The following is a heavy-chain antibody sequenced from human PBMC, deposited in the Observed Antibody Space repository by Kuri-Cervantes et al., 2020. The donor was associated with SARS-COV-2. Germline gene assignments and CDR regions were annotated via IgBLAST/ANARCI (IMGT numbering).Heavy chain of an antibody. D-gene: IGHD2-21*01. CDR3: YCAPKGGFDS. Sequence: ASVKVSCKASGYTFTGYYMHWVRQAPGQGLEWMGWINPNSGGTNYAQKFQGRVTMTRDTSISTAYMELSSLTSEDTAIYYCYCAPKGGFDSWGQGTLVTVSS. CDR2: INPNSGGT. J-gene: IGHJ4*02. CDR1: GYTFTGYY. V-gene: IGHV1-2*02.